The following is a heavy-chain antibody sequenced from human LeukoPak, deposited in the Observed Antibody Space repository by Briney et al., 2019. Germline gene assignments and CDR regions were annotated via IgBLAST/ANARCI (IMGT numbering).Heavy chain of an antibody. CDR1: GFTFSSYS. CDR2: ISSSSSYI. D-gene: IGHD5-24*01. Sequence: KPGGSLRLSCAASGFTFSSYSTNWVRQAPGKGLEWVSSISSSSSYIYYADSVKGRFTISRDNAKNSLYLQMNSLRAEDTAVYYCARAAGEMATIRYWGQGTLVTVSS. V-gene: IGHV3-21*01. CDR3: ARAAGEMATIRY. J-gene: IGHJ4*02.